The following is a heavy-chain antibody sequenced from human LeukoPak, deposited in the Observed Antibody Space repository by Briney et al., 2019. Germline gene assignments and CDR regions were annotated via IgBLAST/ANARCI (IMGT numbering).Heavy chain of an antibody. Sequence: GGSLRLSCAASGFTFSSYSMNWVHQAPGKGLEWVSSISSSSSYIYYADSMKGRFTISRDDAKNSLYLQMNSLRAEDTAVYYCAGLVPAHFWGQGTLVTVSS. V-gene: IGHV3-21*01. CDR1: GFTFSSYS. D-gene: IGHD2-2*01. CDR2: ISSSSSYI. CDR3: AGLVPAHF. J-gene: IGHJ4*02.